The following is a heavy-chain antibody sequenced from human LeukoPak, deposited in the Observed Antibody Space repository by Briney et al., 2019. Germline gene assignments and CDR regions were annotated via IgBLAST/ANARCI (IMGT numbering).Heavy chain of an antibody. J-gene: IGHJ3*02. V-gene: IGHV1-24*01. CDR1: GYTLTELS. Sequence: ASVKVSCKVSGYTLTELSMHWVRQAPGKWLEWMGGFDPEDGETIYAQKFQGRVTMTEDTSTDTAYMELSSLRSEDTAVYYCATAESLRWGPTAHDAFDIWGQGTMVTVSS. D-gene: IGHD4-23*01. CDR3: ATAESLRWGPTAHDAFDI. CDR2: FDPEDGET.